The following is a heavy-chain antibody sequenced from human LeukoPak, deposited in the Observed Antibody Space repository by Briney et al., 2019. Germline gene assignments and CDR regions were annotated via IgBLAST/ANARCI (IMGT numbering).Heavy chain of an antibody. V-gene: IGHV4-30-4*01. J-gene: IGHJ6*02. CDR3: ARGNDYGQPDHGMDV. Sequence: PSETLSLTCTVSGGSISSGDYYWSWIRQPPGKGQERIGYIYYSGSTYYNPSLKSRVTISVDTSKNQFSLKLSSVTAADTAVYYCARGNDYGQPDHGMDVWGQRTTVTVSS. CDR2: IYYSGST. D-gene: IGHD4/OR15-4a*01. CDR1: GGSISSGDYY.